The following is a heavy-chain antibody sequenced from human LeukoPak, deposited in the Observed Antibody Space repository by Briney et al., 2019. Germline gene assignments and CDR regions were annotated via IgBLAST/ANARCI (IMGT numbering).Heavy chain of an antibody. CDR2: IYYGGST. CDR1: GGSISSYY. CDR3: AREDVGLHFDY. Sequence: PSETLSLTCTVSGGSISSYYWSWIRQPPGKGLEWIGYIYYGGSTNYNPSLKSRVTISVDTSKNRFSLKLSSVTAADTAVYYCAREDVGLHFDYWGQGTLVTVSS. V-gene: IGHV4-59*01. D-gene: IGHD2-15*01. J-gene: IGHJ4*02.